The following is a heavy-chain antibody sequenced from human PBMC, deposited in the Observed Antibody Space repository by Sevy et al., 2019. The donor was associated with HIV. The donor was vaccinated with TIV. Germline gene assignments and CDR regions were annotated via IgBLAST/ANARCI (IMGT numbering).Heavy chain of an antibody. CDR1: GYTFISYG. D-gene: IGHD3-9*01. CDR2: ISAYNGNT. J-gene: IGHJ6*02. CDR3: ARGPDFDWNQNYYGMDV. V-gene: IGHV1-18*01. Sequence: ASVKVSCKASGYTFISYGISWVRQAPGQGLEWMGWISAYNGNTNYAQKVKDRVTMTTDTSTNTAYIELWSLTTDDTAVYYCARGPDFDWNQNYYGMDVWGQGTTVTVSS.